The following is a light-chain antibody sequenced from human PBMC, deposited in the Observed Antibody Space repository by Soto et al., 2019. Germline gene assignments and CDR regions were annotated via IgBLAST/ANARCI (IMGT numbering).Light chain of an antibody. CDR3: QQYKSFWT. Sequence: IQMTQSPSVLSASVGDRVTITFRSSQTITNWLAWYQQKPGKAPRLLIYEASSLESWVPSRFSGSGSGTEFTLTISSLQSEDFATYYCQQYKSFWTFGQGTKVDIK. CDR2: EAS. CDR1: QTITNW. V-gene: IGKV1-5*01. J-gene: IGKJ1*01.